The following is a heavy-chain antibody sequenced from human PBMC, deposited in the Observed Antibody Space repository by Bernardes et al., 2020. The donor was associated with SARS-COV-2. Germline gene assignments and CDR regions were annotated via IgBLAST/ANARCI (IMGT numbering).Heavy chain of an antibody. CDR2: IYSDGTT. D-gene: IGHD3-3*01. CDR1: GFIVSNKY. J-gene: IGHJ2*01. CDR3: ARGEAVTILGVPIRGRWYFDL. V-gene: IGHV3-66*02. Sequence: GGSLRLSCAASGFIVSNKYMTWVRQAPGKGLEWVSVIYSDGTTCYTDSVKGRFTISRDNSKNTLYLQMNSLRVEDAAVYYCARGEAVTILGVPIRGRWYFDLWGRGTQVSVSS.